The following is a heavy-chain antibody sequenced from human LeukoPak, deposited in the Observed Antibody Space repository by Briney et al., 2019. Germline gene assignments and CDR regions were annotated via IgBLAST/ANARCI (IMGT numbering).Heavy chain of an antibody. D-gene: IGHD2-2*01. CDR2: ISSSSSYI. V-gene: IGHV3-21*01. CDR1: GFTFSSYS. CDR3: ARVWDIVVVPAALDY. J-gene: IGHJ4*02. Sequence: PGGSLRLSCAASGFTFSSYSMNWVRQAPGKGLEWVSSISSSSSYIYYADSVKGRFTISSDNAKNSLYLQMNSLRAEDTAVYYCARVWDIVVVPAALDYWGQGTLVTVSS.